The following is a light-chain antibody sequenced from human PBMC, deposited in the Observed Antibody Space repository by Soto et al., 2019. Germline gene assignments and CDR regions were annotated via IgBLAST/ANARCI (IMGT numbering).Light chain of an antibody. J-gene: IGKJ1*01. V-gene: IGKV1-39*01. Sequence: DIQMTQSPSSLSASVGDRVTITCRASQSISTYLNWYQQKPGKAPKVLIYGASSLQSGVPSRFSGSGSGTDFALIITSLQPEDFATCYCQQSYSTPWTVGQGTKVDIK. CDR1: QSISTY. CDR3: QQSYSTPWT. CDR2: GAS.